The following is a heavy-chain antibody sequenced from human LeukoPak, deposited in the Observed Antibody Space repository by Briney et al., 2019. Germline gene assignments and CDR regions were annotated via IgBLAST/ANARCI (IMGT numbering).Heavy chain of an antibody. CDR2: IYYSGST. V-gene: IGHV4-59*08. D-gene: IGHD3-16*01. Sequence: SETLSLTCTVSGGSISSYYWSWIRQPPGKGLEWIGYIYYSGSTNYNPSLKSRVTISVDTSKNQFSLKLSSVTAADTAVYYCARHVPYYDSDFSAWGMDVWGQGTTVTVSS. J-gene: IGHJ6*02. CDR1: GGSISSYY. CDR3: ARHVPYYDSDFSAWGMDV.